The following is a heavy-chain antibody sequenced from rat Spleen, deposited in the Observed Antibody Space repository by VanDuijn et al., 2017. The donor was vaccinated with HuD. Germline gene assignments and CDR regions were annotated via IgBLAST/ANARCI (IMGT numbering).Heavy chain of an antibody. V-gene: IGHV5-58*01. CDR3: TRRGTEGIDY. CDR2: IDTDGGRT. CDR1: GFTFSRYW. J-gene: IGHJ2*01. Sequence: EVQLVETGGGLVQPGRSLKLSCVASGFTFSRYWMYWVRQAPGKGLEWISSIDTDGGRTYYSDSVKGRFTISRDNAKNALYLQMNNLRSEDTAIYYCTRRGTEGIDYWGQGVMVTVSS. D-gene: IGHD1-11*01.